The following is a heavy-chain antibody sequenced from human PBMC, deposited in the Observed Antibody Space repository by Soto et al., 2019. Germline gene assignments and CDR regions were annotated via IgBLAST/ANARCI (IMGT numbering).Heavy chain of an antibody. J-gene: IGHJ4*02. V-gene: IGHV3-30*18. CDR3: AKDSDEQQMDH. Sequence: PGGSLRLSCAASGFTFSRQGMHWVRQAPGKGLEWVAVISYDGSNKYYADFVKGRLTISRDNSKNTLYLQMNSLRAEDTAVYYCAKDSDEQQMDHWGQGTLVTVSS. CDR1: GFTFSRQG. CDR2: ISYDGSNK.